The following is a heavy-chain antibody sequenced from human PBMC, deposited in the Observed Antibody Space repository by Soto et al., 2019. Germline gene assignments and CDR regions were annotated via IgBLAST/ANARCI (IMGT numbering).Heavy chain of an antibody. CDR1: GFSLSTSGAA. Sequence: QINLIESGPTLVKPTQTLTLTCTFSGFSLSTSGAAVGWVRQPPGRALEWLALIYWDGDKRYNASLGNRLTITKDTSINQVVLTLTNVDPADPATYYCAYRATMTIFGLIIDNGIWFDPWGQGTRVIVSS. CDR2: IYWDGDK. J-gene: IGHJ5*02. CDR3: AYRATMTIFGLIIDNGIWFDP. D-gene: IGHD3-3*01. V-gene: IGHV2-5*02.